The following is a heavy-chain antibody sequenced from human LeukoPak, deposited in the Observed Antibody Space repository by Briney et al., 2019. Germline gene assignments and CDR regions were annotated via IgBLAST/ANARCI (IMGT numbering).Heavy chain of an antibody. D-gene: IGHD2-2*01. CDR3: ARVNCSSTSCRSNFLDY. V-gene: IGHV1-8*01. CDR1: GYTFSNYD. J-gene: IGHJ4*02. CDR2: MNPNSGNT. Sequence: VASVKVSCKASGYTFSNYDINWVRQATGQGLEWMGWMNPNSGNTGYAQKFQGRVTMTRNTSISTAYMELSTLRSEDTAVFYCARVNCSSTSCRSNFLDYWGQGTLVTVSS.